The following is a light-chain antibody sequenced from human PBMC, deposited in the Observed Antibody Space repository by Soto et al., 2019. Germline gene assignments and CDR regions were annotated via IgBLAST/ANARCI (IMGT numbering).Light chain of an antibody. Sequence: EIVLTQSPATLSLPKGKRATLSCRSSQSVSSYLAWYQQKPGQAPRLLIYDASNRATGIPARFSGSGSGTDFTLTISSLEPEDFAVYYCQQRHSWPPIFTFGPGTKVDIK. V-gene: IGKV3-11*01. CDR3: QQRHSWPPIFT. J-gene: IGKJ3*01. CDR1: QSVSSY. CDR2: DAS.